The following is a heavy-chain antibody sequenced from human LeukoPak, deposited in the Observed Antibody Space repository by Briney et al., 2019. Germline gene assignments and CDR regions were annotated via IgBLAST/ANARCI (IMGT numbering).Heavy chain of an antibody. CDR2: IIPILGIA. CDR3: AREVRKLAEGYSSSWYSYYGMDV. Sequence: ASVKVSCKASGGTFSSYAISWVRQAPGQGLEWMGRIIPILGIANYAQKFQGRVTITADKSTSTAYMELSSLRSEDTAVYYCAREVRKLAEGYSSSWYSYYGMDVWGQGTTVTVSS. V-gene: IGHV1-69*04. CDR1: GGTFSSYA. J-gene: IGHJ6*02. D-gene: IGHD6-13*01.